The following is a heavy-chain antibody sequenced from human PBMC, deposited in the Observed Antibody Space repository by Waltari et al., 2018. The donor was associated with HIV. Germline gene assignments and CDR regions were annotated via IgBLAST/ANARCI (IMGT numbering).Heavy chain of an antibody. CDR2: IYFSGNT. CDR1: GGSISSYY. D-gene: IGHD6-6*01. Sequence: QVQLQESGPGLVKPSETLSLTCTVSGGSISSYYWSWIRQPPGKGLEWIGYIYFSGNTNYNPSLKSQVTISVDTSKTQFSRKLSSVTAADTAVYYCARHSSSSRGWFDPWGQGTLVTVSS. CDR3: ARHSSSSRGWFDP. V-gene: IGHV4-59*08. J-gene: IGHJ5*02.